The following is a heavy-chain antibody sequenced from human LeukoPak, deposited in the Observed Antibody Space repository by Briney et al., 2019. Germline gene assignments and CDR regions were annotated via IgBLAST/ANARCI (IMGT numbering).Heavy chain of an antibody. Sequence: PGGSLRLSCAASGFTFSRYWMSWVRQAPGKGLEWVANIKQDGSEKYYVDSVKGRFTISRDNAKNSLYLQMNSLRAEDTAVYYCARGPRAYWYFDLWGRGTLVTVSS. CDR2: IKQDGSEK. CDR1: GFTFSRYW. J-gene: IGHJ2*01. CDR3: ARGPRAYWYFDL. V-gene: IGHV3-7*01.